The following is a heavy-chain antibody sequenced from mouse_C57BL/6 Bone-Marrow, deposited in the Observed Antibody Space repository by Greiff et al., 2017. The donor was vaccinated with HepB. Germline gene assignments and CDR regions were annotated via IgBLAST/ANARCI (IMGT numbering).Heavy chain of an antibody. CDR1: GYTFTSYW. V-gene: IGHV1-69*01. CDR3: ARQGFDY. Sequence: VKLQESGAELVMPGASVKLSCKASGYTFTSYWMHWVKQRPGQGLEWIGEIDPSDSYTNYNQKFKGKSTLTVDKSSSTAYMQLSSLTSEDSAVYYCARQGFDYWGQGTTLTVSS. J-gene: IGHJ2*01. CDR2: IDPSDSYT.